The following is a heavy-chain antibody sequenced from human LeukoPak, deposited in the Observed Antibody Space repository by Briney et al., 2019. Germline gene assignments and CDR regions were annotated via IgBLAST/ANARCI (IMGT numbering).Heavy chain of an antibody. CDR1: GYSISSGYY. CDR3: ARGRYDFWSGYYFDY. D-gene: IGHD3-3*01. CDR2: IYTSGST. J-gene: IGHJ4*02. V-gene: IGHV4-38-2*02. Sequence: SETLSLTCTVSGYSISSGYYWGWIRQPPGKGLEWIGRIYTSGSTNYNPSLKSRVTISVDTSKNQFSLKLSSVTAADTAVYYCARGRYDFWSGYYFDYWGQGTLVTVSS.